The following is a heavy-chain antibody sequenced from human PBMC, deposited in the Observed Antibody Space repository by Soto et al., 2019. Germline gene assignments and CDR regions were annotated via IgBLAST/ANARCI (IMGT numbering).Heavy chain of an antibody. J-gene: IGHJ4*02. CDR2: IKEDATQK. Sequence: PGGSLRLSCVGSGVTSCGFWVGWVRQAPGKGLEWVANIKEDATQKNYVDSVRGRFTISRDTATISLYLQMNSLRAEDTAVYYCTRDQFWGQGTLVTVSS. V-gene: IGHV3-7*05. CDR1: GVTSCGFW. CDR3: TRDQF.